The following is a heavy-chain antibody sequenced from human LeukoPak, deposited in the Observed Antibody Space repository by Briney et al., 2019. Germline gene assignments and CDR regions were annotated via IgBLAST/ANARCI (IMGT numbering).Heavy chain of an antibody. J-gene: IGHJ4*02. CDR1: GYSFTSYW. D-gene: IGHD2-2*01. V-gene: IGHV5-10-1*01. CDR3: ARYCSRSSCSSFDY. CDR2: IDPSDSYT. Sequence: GESLRISCKGSGYSFTSYWISWVRQMPGKGLEWMGGIDPSDSYTNCSPSFQGHVTISADKSTRTAYLQWSSLKASDTAMYYCARYCSRSSCSSFDYWGQGTLVTVSS.